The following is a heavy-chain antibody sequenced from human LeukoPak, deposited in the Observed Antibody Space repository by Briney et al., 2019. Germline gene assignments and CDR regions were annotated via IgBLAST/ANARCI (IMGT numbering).Heavy chain of an antibody. CDR3: ARQNPAASGQGLDY. V-gene: IGHV4-59*08. J-gene: IGHJ4*02. CDR1: GGSICGYY. Sequence: SETLSLTCTVSGGSICGYYWSWIWQPPGKGLEWIGYIHYSGNTNYNPSLKSRVTLSVDTSKNQFSLDLTSVTAADTAVYYCARQNPAASGQGLDYRGQGTLVTVSS. CDR2: IHYSGNT. D-gene: IGHD6-13*01.